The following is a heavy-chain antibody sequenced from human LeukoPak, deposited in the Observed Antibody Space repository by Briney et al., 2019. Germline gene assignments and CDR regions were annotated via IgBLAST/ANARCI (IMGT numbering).Heavy chain of an antibody. V-gene: IGHV4-4*07. CDR1: GGSISSYY. CDR3: ARDLNDYYYYYMDV. J-gene: IGHJ6*03. D-gene: IGHD1-1*01. CDR2: IYTSGST. Sequence: SETLSLTCTVSGGSISSYYWSWIRQPAGKGLEWIGRIYTSGSTNHNPSLKSRVTMSVDTSKNQFSLKLSSVTAADTAVYYCARDLNDYYYYYMDVWGKGTTVTVSS.